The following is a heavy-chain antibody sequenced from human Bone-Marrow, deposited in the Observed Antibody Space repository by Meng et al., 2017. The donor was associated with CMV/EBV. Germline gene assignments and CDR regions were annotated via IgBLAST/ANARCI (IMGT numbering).Heavy chain of an antibody. J-gene: IGHJ6*02. V-gene: IGHV3-48*04. CDR2: ISSSSSTI. CDR3: ARGGRLGYYYGMAF. Sequence: GGSLRLSCAASGFTFSSYSMNWVRQAPGKGLEWVSYISSSSSTIYYADSVKGRFTISRDNAKNSLYLQMNSLRAEDTAVYSCARGGRLGYYYGMAFWGQGNTVNVSS. D-gene: IGHD3-16*01. CDR1: GFTFSSYS.